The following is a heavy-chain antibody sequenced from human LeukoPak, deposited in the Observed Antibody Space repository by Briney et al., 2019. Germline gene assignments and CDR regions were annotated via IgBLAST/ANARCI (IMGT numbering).Heavy chain of an antibody. Sequence: PGGSLRLSCAASGFTFSSYWMHWVRQAPGKGLVWVSRINSDGSSTSYADSVKGRFTISRDNAKNTLYLQMNSLRAEDTAVYCCAKWRIAVAGAEDYWGQGTLVTVSS. CDR2: INSDGSST. CDR1: GFTFSSYW. J-gene: IGHJ4*02. V-gene: IGHV3-74*01. CDR3: AKWRIAVAGAEDY. D-gene: IGHD6-19*01.